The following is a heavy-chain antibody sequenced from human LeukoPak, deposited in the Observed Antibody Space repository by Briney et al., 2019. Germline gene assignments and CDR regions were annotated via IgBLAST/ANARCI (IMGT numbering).Heavy chain of an antibody. CDR3: ARSPHEYSSSSSYYYYYMDV. Sequence: GASVKVSCKTSGYSFILYGISWVRQAPGQGPEWMGWISTSTGDTKYTQKFQGRVTITRNTSISTAYMELSSLRSEDTAVYYCARSPHEYSSSSSYYYYYMDVWGKGTTVTVSS. CDR2: ISTSTGDT. J-gene: IGHJ6*03. CDR1: GYSFILYG. D-gene: IGHD6-6*01. V-gene: IGHV1-18*01.